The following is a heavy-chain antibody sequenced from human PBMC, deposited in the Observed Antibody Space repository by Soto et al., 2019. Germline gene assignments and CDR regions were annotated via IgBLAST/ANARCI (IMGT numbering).Heavy chain of an antibody. D-gene: IGHD6-13*01. Sequence: ASVKVSCKASGYTFSTYGISWVRQAPGQGLEWMGWINPNSGGTHYAQKFQDWVTMSRDTSISTAYMELSSLRSDDTAVYYCARDPAIAAAGSWFDPWGHGTLVTVSS. CDR2: INPNSGGT. CDR1: GYTFSTYG. V-gene: IGHV1-2*04. J-gene: IGHJ5*02. CDR3: ARDPAIAAAGSWFDP.